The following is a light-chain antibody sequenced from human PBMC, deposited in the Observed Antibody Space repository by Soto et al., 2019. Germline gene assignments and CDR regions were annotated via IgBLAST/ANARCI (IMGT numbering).Light chain of an antibody. J-gene: IGKJ1*01. CDR3: QQSYSTFWT. CDR1: QGISSY. V-gene: IGKV1-8*01. Sequence: AIRMTQSPSSLSASTGDRVTITCRASQGISSYLAWYQQKPGKAPKLLIYAASTLQSGVPSRFSGSGSGTDFTLTINSLQPDDFATYYCQQSYSTFWTFGQGTKVDIK. CDR2: AAS.